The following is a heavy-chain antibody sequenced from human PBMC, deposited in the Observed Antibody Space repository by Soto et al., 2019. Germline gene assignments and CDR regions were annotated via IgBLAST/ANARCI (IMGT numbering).Heavy chain of an antibody. D-gene: IGHD3-22*01. CDR2: ISSSSSTI. Sequence: EVQLVESGGGLVQPGGSLRLSCAASGFTFSSYSMNWVRQAPGKGREWVSYISSSSSTIYYADSVKGRFTISRDNAKNSLYLQMNSLRDEDTAVYYCARKNSYYYDSSGRMDVWGQGTTVTVSS. J-gene: IGHJ6*02. CDR1: GFTFSSYS. CDR3: ARKNSYYYDSSGRMDV. V-gene: IGHV3-48*02.